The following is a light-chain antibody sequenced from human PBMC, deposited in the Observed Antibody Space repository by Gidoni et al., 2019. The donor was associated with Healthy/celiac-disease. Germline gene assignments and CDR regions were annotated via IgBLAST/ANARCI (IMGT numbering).Light chain of an antibody. CDR3: QQYNNWPPGT. J-gene: IGKJ1*01. CDR1: QSVSSN. V-gene: IGKV3-15*01. Sequence: ASQSVSSNLAWYQQKPGQAPRLLIYGASTRATGIPARFSGSGSGTEFTLTISSLQSEDFAVYYCQQYNNWPPGTFGQXTKVEIK. CDR2: GAS.